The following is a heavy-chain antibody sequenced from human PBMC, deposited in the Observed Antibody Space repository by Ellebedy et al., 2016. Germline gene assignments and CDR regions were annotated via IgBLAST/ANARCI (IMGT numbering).Heavy chain of an antibody. CDR2: ISGSGGST. CDR1: GFTFSSYA. V-gene: IGHV3-23*01. D-gene: IGHD2-15*01. Sequence: GGSLRLSCAASGFTFSSYAMSWVRQAPGKGLEWVSAISGSGGSTYYADSVKGRFTISRDNSKNTLYLQMNSLRAEDTAVYYCAKGGCSGGSCYPSQMHVWGQGTTVTVSS. CDR3: AKGGCSGGSCYPSQMHV. J-gene: IGHJ6*02.